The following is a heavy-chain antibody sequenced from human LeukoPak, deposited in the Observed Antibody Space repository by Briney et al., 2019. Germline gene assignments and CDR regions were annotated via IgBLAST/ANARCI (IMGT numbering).Heavy chain of an antibody. J-gene: IGHJ5*02. CDR3: ASLSSGSSDADFDP. CDR2: INPNSGGT. Sequence: ASVKVSCKASGYTFTGYYMHWVRQAPGQGLEWMGWINPNSGGTNYAQKFQGRVTMTRDASISTAYMELSRLRSDDTAVYYCASLSSGSSDADFDPWGQGTLVTVSS. CDR1: GYTFTGYY. V-gene: IGHV1-2*02. D-gene: IGHD3-22*01.